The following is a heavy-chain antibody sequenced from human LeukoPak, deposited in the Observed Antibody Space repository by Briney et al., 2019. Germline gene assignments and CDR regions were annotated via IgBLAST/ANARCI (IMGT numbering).Heavy chain of an antibody. J-gene: IGHJ6*01. CDR3: AKRAGQYGMDV. CDR2: VSYDGGNK. CDR1: GFTFSSYG. V-gene: IGHV3-30*18. D-gene: IGHD4/OR15-4a*01. Sequence: GRSLRLSCAASGFTFSSYGIHWVRQAPGKGLEWVAAVSYDGGNKYYADSVKGRFTISRDNSQNTVYLQMNSLRAEDTAVYYCAKRAGQYGMDVWGQGTTVTVSS.